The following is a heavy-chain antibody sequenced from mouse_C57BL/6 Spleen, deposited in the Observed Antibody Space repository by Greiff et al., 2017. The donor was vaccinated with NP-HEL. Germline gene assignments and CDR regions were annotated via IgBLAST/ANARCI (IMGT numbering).Heavy chain of an antibody. Sequence: QVQLQQPGAELVMPGASVKLSCKASGYTFTSYWMHWVKQRPGQGLEWIGEIDPSDSYTNYNQKFKGKSTLTVDKSSSTAYMQLSSLTSEDSAVYYCARRGVVECDYWGQGTTLTVSS. CDR3: ARRGVVECDY. V-gene: IGHV1-69*01. CDR2: IDPSDSYT. CDR1: GYTFTSYW. D-gene: IGHD1-1*01. J-gene: IGHJ2*01.